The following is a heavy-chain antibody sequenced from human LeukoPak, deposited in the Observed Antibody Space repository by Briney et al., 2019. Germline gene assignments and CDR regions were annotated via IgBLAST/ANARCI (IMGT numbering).Heavy chain of an antibody. CDR2: IYYSGST. CDR1: GGSISSSSYY. Sequence: PSETLSLTCTVSGGSISSSSYYWGWIRQPPGKGLEWIGSIYYSGSTYYNPSLKSRVTISVDTSKNQFSLKLSSVTAADTAVYYCASLGYCSSITCSDYWGQGTLVTVSS. CDR3: ASLGYCSSITCSDY. D-gene: IGHD2-2*01. J-gene: IGHJ4*02. V-gene: IGHV4-39*01.